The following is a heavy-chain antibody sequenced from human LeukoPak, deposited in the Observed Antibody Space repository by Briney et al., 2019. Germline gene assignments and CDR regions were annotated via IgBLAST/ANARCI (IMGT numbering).Heavy chain of an antibody. CDR2: IYYSGST. Sequence: SETLSLTCTVSGGSISSYYWSWIRQPPGKGLEWIGYIYYSGSTNYNPSLESRVTISVDTSKNQFSLKLSSVTAADTAVYYCARAVVVIGLTVDHDAFDIWGQGTMVTVSS. D-gene: IGHD3-22*01. J-gene: IGHJ3*02. V-gene: IGHV4-59*01. CDR3: ARAVVVIGLTVDHDAFDI. CDR1: GGSISSYY.